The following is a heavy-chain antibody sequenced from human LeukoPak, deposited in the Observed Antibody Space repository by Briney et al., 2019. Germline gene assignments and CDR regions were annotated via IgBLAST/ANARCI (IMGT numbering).Heavy chain of an antibody. CDR3: AKDEGSSGWAWAPY. J-gene: IGHJ4*02. D-gene: IGHD6-19*01. Sequence: GGSLRLSCAASGFTFSSYAMSWVRQAPGKGLEWVSAISGSGGSTYYTDSVKGRFAISRDNSKNTLYLQMSSLRAEDTAVYYCAKDEGSSGWAWAPYWGQGTLVTVSS. CDR1: GFTFSSYA. V-gene: IGHV3-23*01. CDR2: ISGSGGST.